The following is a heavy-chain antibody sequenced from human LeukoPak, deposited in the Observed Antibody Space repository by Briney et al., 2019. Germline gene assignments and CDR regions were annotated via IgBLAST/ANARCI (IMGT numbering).Heavy chain of an antibody. V-gene: IGHV3-53*01. J-gene: IGHJ4*02. D-gene: IGHD2-21*02. CDR2: IYTGGST. CDR3: ARRGDCCNTPFDH. Sequence: VGSLRLSCAASGFIVSDNYMNWVRQAPGKGLEWVSLIYTGGSTSYADSVKGRFTISRDNSKDTLYLQMNSLRVEDTAVYYCARRGDCCNTPFDHWGQGTLVTVSS. CDR1: GFIVSDNY.